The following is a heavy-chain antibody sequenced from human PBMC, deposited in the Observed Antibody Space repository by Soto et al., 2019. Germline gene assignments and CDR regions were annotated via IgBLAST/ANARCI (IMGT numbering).Heavy chain of an antibody. J-gene: IGHJ2*01. V-gene: IGHV3-66*04. D-gene: IGHD4-17*01. Sequence: GGSLRLSCAASGFTVSSNYMSWVRQAPGKGLEWVSIIYNGAKTYYADSVKGRFTISRDNSKNTLYLQMNSLRAEDTAVYYCAKRTVGWYFDLWGRGTLVTVSS. CDR1: GFTVSSNY. CDR2: IYNGAKT. CDR3: AKRTVGWYFDL.